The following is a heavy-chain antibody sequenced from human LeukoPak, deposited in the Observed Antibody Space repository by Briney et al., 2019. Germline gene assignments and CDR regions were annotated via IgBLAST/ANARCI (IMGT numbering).Heavy chain of an antibody. Sequence: ASVKVACKACGYTFTSYGISWVRQAPGQGLEWLGWISAYNGNTNYAQKLQGRLTMTTDTSTSTAYMELRSLRSDDTAVYYCAREGVVTLLYYYYGMDVWGQGTTVTVSS. D-gene: IGHD4-23*01. CDR2: ISAYNGNT. V-gene: IGHV1-18*01. CDR1: GYTFTSYG. J-gene: IGHJ6*02. CDR3: AREGVVTLLYYYYGMDV.